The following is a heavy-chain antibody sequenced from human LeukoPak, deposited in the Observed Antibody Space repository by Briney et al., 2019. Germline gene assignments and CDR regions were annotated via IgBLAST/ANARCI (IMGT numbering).Heavy chain of an antibody. V-gene: IGHV4-39*07. D-gene: IGHD3-16*01. Sequence: SETLSLTCTVSGGSISSSSYYWGWIRQPPGKGLEWIGSIYYSGSTYYNPSLKSRVTISVDTSKNQFSLKLSSVTAADTAVYYCARAVGYDYVWGSYPYYFDYWGQGTLVTVSS. CDR1: GGSISSSSYY. CDR2: IYYSGST. CDR3: ARAVGYDYVWGSYPYYFDY. J-gene: IGHJ4*02.